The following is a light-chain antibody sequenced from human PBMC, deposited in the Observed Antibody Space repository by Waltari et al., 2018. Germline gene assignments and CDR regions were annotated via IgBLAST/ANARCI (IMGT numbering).Light chain of an antibody. CDR2: EVS. CDR3: SSYTTSSAPGV. J-gene: IGLJ1*01. V-gene: IGLV2-14*01. Sequence: LTQPASVSGPPRQSITISCPGTDIAVGASDFVSWYQQHPGKAPHLIIYEVSNRPSGISNRFSASKSGNTASLTISGLQAEDEADYYCSSYTTSSAPGVFGTGTRVTVL. CDR1: DIAVGASDF.